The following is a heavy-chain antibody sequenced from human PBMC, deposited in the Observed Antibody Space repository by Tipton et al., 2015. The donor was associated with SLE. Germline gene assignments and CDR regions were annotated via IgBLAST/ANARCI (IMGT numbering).Heavy chain of an antibody. Sequence: TLSLTCTVSGDSINSHYWSWIRQPPGKGLEWIGYIYYSGSTNYNPSLKSRVTISVDTSKNQFSLKLSSVTAADTAVYYCAREGRFLEWFNSGAFDIWCQGTMVTVSA. D-gene: IGHD3-3*01. J-gene: IGHJ3*02. CDR1: GDSINSHY. V-gene: IGHV4-59*11. CDR3: AREGRFLEWFNSGAFDI. CDR2: IYYSGST.